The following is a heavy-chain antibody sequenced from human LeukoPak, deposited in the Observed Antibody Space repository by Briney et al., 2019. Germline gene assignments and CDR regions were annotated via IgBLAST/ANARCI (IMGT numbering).Heavy chain of an antibody. V-gene: IGHV3-13*01. D-gene: IGHD1-26*01. Sequence: GGSLRLSCAASGFTLSSYAMHWVRQPAGKGLEWVSAIGTAGDTFYPGSVKGRFTISRENAKKSLSLQMNSLRVEDTAVYYCARQSTPHGNFDYWGQGTLVTVSS. CDR1: GFTLSSYA. J-gene: IGHJ4*02. CDR2: IGTAGDT. CDR3: ARQSTPHGNFDY.